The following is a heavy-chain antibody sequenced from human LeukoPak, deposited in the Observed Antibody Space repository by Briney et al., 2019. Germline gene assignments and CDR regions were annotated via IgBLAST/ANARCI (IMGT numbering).Heavy chain of an antibody. V-gene: IGHV3-21*04. D-gene: IGHD3-9*01. CDR2: ISGSSSYI. CDR1: GFTFSSYS. CDR3: AKWGDYDVLTGYYVSDY. J-gene: IGHJ4*02. Sequence: PGGSLRLSCAASGFTFSSYSMNWVRQAPGKGLEWVSSISGSSSYIYYADSVKGRFTISRDNSKNTVFLQMNSLRAEDTAVYYCAKWGDYDVLTGYYVSDYWGQGTLVTVSS.